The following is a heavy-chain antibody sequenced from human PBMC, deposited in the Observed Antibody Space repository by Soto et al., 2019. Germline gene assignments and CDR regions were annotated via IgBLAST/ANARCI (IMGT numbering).Heavy chain of an antibody. V-gene: IGHV3-48*02. Sequence: GGSLRLSCAASGFTFSSYAMSWVRQAPGKGLEWVSSISSSSSTIYYADSVKGRFTISRDNAKNSLYLQMNSLRDEDTAVYYCARGHVEMATIRAYYYYYGMDVWGQGTTVTVSS. CDR1: GFTFSSYA. D-gene: IGHD5-12*01. CDR3: ARGHVEMATIRAYYYYYGMDV. J-gene: IGHJ6*02. CDR2: ISSSSSTI.